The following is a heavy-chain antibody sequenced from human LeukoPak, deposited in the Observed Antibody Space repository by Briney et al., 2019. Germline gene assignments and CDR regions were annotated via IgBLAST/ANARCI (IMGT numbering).Heavy chain of an antibody. D-gene: IGHD3-10*01. V-gene: IGHV1-3*01. CDR3: ARDGGGWFGETD. CDR2: INVGNDNA. CDR1: GYSFTTYP. J-gene: IGHJ1*01. Sequence: ASVNVSCKASGYSFTTYPIHWVRQAPGQRLEWMGWINVGNDNARYSQNFQGRVTITRDTSASTAYMELTSLRSEDTAVYYCARDGGGWFGETDWGQGTLVIVSS.